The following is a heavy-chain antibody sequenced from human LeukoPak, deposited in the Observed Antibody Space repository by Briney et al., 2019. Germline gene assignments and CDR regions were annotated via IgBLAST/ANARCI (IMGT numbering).Heavy chain of an antibody. J-gene: IGHJ6*04. D-gene: IGHD3-9*01. CDR3: ARGDFGYFDWLLSNYYGMDV. Sequence: SVKVSCKASGGTFSSYAISWVRQAPGQGLEWMGGIIPIFGTANYAQKFQGRVTITADKSTSTAYMELSGLRSEDTAVYYCARGDFGYFDWLLSNYYGMDVWGKGTTVTVSS. CDR1: GGTFSSYA. CDR2: IIPIFGTA. V-gene: IGHV1-69*06.